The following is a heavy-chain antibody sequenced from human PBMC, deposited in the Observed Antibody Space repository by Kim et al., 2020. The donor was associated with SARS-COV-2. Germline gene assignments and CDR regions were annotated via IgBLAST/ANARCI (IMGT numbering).Heavy chain of an antibody. D-gene: IGHD6-13*01. CDR3: AKDKSIAAAEDYYYGMDV. J-gene: IGHJ6*02. Sequence: KGRFTISRENSKNTLYLQMNSRRAEDTAVYYCAKDKSIAAAEDYYYGMDVWGQGTTVTVSS. V-gene: IGHV3-33*06.